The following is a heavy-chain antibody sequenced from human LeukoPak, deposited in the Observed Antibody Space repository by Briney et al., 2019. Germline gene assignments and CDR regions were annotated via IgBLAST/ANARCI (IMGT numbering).Heavy chain of an antibody. V-gene: IGHV4-39*01. CDR1: GGSISSSSFY. D-gene: IGHD6-19*01. CDR2: IFYSGST. J-gene: IGHJ5*02. CDR3: ARQGYISGQGFRNNWFDP. Sequence: SETLSLTCTVSGGSISSSSFYWGWIRQPPGKGLEWIGTIFYSGSTYYNPSLRSRVTVSVDTSKNQFSLRLSSVTAADTAVYYCARQGYISGQGFRNNWFDPWGQGSLVTVSS.